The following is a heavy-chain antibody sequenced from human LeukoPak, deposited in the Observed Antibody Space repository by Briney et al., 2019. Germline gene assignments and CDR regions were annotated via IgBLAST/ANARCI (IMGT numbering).Heavy chain of an antibody. D-gene: IGHD3-10*01. CDR2: FGTDGNT. CDR3: AKDRGRWAFDI. J-gene: IGHJ3*02. Sequence: PGGSLRLSCEASGFTFSGYAVSWVRQAPGKGLEWVSGFGTDGNTHYAESVRGRFDISRDTSKTTVYLQMNSLRAEDTAVYYCAKDRGRWAFDIWGQGTMVTVSS. CDR1: GFTFSGYA. V-gene: IGHV3-23*01.